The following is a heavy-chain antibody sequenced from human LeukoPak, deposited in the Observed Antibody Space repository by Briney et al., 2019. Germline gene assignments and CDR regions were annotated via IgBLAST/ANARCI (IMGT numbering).Heavy chain of an antibody. CDR2: ISSSSSTI. Sequence: GGSLRLSCAVSGFVFSDAWMSWVRQAPGKGLEWVSYISSSSSTIYYADSVKGRFTISRDNAKNSLYLQMNSLRDEDTAVYYCARVGPLWFGELFTPLPYYYYYGMDVWGQGTTVTVSS. V-gene: IGHV3-48*02. CDR3: ARVGPLWFGELFTPLPYYYYYGMDV. CDR1: GFVFSDAW. D-gene: IGHD3-10*01. J-gene: IGHJ6*02.